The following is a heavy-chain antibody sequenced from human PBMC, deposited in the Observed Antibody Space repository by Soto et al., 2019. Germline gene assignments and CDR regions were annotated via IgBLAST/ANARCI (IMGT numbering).Heavy chain of an antibody. D-gene: IGHD4-17*01. Sequence: SETLSLICSVSGGSMSKFYWSWIRKTAGKGLEWMGRVYATGTSDYNPSLRSRIAMSVDISKKTFSLRLRSVTAADTGVYYCVRDGSKTLRDCFDPWGQGILVT. CDR1: GGSMSKFY. J-gene: IGHJ5*02. V-gene: IGHV4-4*07. CDR3: VRDGSKTLRDCFDP. CDR2: VYATGTS.